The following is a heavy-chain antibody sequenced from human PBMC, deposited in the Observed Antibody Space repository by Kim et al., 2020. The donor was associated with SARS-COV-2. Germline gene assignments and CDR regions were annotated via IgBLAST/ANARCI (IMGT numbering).Heavy chain of an antibody. CDR2: IYYSGST. J-gene: IGHJ5*02. D-gene: IGHD2-2*02. V-gene: IGHV4-39*01. Sequence: SETLSLTCTVSGGSISSSSYYWGWIRQPPGKGLEWIGSIYYSGSTYYNPSLKSRVTISVDTSKNQFSLKLSSVTAADTAVYYCARGYIPTPGWFDPWGQGTLVTVSS. CDR1: GGSISSSSYY. CDR3: ARGYIPTPGWFDP.